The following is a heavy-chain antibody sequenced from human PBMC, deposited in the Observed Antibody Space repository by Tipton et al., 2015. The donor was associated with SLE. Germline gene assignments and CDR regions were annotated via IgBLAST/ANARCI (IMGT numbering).Heavy chain of an antibody. J-gene: IGHJ3*02. V-gene: IGHV3-7*03. CDR1: GFTFNSYL. CDR3: ARDNGGDAFDI. D-gene: IGHD2-8*01. Sequence: GSLRLSCAASGFTFNSYLMTWVRQAPGKGLEWVASIKQDGSEKYYVDSVKGRFTTSRDNAKNSLYLQMNSLRAEDTAVFYCARDNGGDAFDIWGQGTMVTVSS. CDR2: IKQDGSEK.